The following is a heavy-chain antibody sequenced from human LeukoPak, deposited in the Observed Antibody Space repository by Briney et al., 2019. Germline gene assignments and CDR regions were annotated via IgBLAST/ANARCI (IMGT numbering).Heavy chain of an antibody. CDR3: ARPSVYFDWMTYYYYYMDV. Sequence: PGGSLRLSCAASGFTFSPFAMSWVRQAPGKGLEWVSGISGSGGNTYYADSVKGRFTISRDNAKNSVYLQMNSLRDEDTADYYCARPSVYFDWMTYYYYYMDVWGKGTTVTISS. V-gene: IGHV3-23*01. CDR2: ISGSGGNT. CDR1: GFTFSPFA. D-gene: IGHD3-9*01. J-gene: IGHJ6*03.